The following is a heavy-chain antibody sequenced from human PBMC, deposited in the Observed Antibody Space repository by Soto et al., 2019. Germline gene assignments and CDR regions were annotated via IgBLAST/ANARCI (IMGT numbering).Heavy chain of an antibody. V-gene: IGHV3-23*01. CDR1: GFTFISYA. J-gene: IGHJ6*02. CDR3: AKDQRLDSYGKYYYGMDV. CDR2: ISGSGGST. D-gene: IGHD5-18*01. Sequence: WGSLRLSCAASGFTFISYAMSWVRQAAGGGLEWVSAISGSGGSTYYADSVKGRFTISRDNSKNTLYLQMNSLKAEDTAVYYCAKDQRLDSYGKYYYGMDVWGQGTTVTVSS.